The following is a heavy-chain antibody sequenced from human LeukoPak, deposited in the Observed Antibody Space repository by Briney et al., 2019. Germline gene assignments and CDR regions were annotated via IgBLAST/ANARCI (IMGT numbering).Heavy chain of an antibody. CDR3: ARWDWNDGSSY. Sequence: ASVKVSCKASGYTFTSYDINWVRQATGQGLEWMGWMNPNSGNTGYAQKFQGRVTITRNTSISTAYMELSSLRSDDTAVYYCARWDWNDGSSYWGQGTLVTVSS. D-gene: IGHD1-1*01. V-gene: IGHV1-8*03. J-gene: IGHJ4*02. CDR1: GYTFTSYD. CDR2: MNPNSGNT.